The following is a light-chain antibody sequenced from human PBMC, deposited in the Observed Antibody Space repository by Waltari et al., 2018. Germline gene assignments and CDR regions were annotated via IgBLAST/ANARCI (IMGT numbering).Light chain of an antibody. CDR3: MQGMYFPIT. CDR2: EVS. Sequence: DIVMTQTPLSLSVTPGQSASISCKSSQSLLHSDGKTFLFWYLQKPGQSPQSLIYEVSCRFSGVPDRFSGSGSGTDFTLKISRVEAEDIGVYYCMQGMYFPITFGQGTRLQIE. V-gene: IGKV2-29*03. CDR1: QSLLHSDGKTF. J-gene: IGKJ5*01.